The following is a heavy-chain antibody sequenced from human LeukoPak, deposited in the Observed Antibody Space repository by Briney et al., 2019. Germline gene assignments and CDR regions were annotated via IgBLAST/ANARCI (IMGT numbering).Heavy chain of an antibody. J-gene: IGHJ5*02. CDR2: INAGNGNT. CDR1: GYTFTSYA. Sequence: GASVKVSCKASGYTFTSYAMHWVRQAPGQRLEWMGWINAGNGNTKYSQKFQGRVTITRDTSASTAYMELSSLRSEDTAVYYCARMYSSSWYKANWLDPWGQGTLVTVSS. V-gene: IGHV1-3*01. D-gene: IGHD6-13*01. CDR3: ARMYSSSWYKANWLDP.